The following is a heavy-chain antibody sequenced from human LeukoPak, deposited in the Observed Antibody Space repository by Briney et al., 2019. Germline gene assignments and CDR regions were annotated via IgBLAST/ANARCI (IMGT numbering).Heavy chain of an antibody. CDR3: ARGEPGFGGLPTVLDN. Sequence: GGSLRLSCAASGFPFSRFSMNWVRQAPGKGLEWVSSISSSTTYIYYADSVKGRFTISRDNAKDSLYLQMNSLRAEDTAVYYCARGEPGFGGLPTVLDNWGQGTLVTVSS. CDR2: ISSSTTYI. D-gene: IGHD4-23*01. V-gene: IGHV3-21*01. CDR1: GFPFSRFS. J-gene: IGHJ4*02.